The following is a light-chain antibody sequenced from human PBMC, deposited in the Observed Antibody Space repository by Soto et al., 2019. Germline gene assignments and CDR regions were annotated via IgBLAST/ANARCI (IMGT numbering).Light chain of an antibody. V-gene: IGKV1-5*01. CDR3: QQYNSYSGET. Sequence: DIQMTQSPSTLSASVGDRVTITCRASQRISSWLAWYQQKPGKAPKLLIYDASSLESGVPSRFSGSGSGTEFTLPISSLQPVDFATYYCQQYNSYSGETFGQGTKVEIK. CDR1: QRISSW. CDR2: DAS. J-gene: IGKJ1*01.